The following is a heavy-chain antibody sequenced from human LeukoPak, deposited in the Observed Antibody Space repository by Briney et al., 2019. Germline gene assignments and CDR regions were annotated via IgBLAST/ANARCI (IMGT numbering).Heavy chain of an antibody. V-gene: IGHV3-23*01. D-gene: IGHD2-2*01. CDR3: AKGRGDIVVVPAAMGTFDY. J-gene: IGHJ4*02. CDR1: GFTFSSYA. CDR2: ISGSGGST. Sequence: GGSLRLSCAASGFTFSSYAMSWVRQAPGKGLEWVSAISGSGGSTYYADSVKGRFTISRDNSKNTLHLQMNSLRAEDTAVYYCAKGRGDIVVVPAAMGTFDYWGQGTLVTVSS.